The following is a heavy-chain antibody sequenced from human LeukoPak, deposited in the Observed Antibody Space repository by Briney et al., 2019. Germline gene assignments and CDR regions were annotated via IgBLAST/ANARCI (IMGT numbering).Heavy chain of an antibody. D-gene: IGHD6-13*01. J-gene: IGHJ5*02. Sequence: AGSLRLSCAASGFTFSDYYMSWIRQAPGKGLEWVSYISSSGSTIYYADSVKGRFTISRDNAKNSLYLQMNSLRAEDTAVYYCASESYSSSWPRGGNWFDPWGQGTLVTVSS. V-gene: IGHV3-11*04. CDR2: ISSSGSTI. CDR1: GFTFSDYY. CDR3: ASESYSSSWPRGGNWFDP.